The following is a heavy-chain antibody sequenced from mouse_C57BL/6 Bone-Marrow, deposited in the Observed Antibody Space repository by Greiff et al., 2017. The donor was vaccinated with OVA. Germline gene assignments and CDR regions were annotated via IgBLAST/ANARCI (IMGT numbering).Heavy chain of an antibody. V-gene: IGHV1-63*01. CDR1: GYTFTNYW. J-gene: IGHJ1*03. CDR3: ARSPLGLGEYFDV. Sequence: VKLMESGAELVRPGTSVKMSCKASGYTFTNYWIGWAKQRPGHGLEWIGDIYPGGGYTNYNEKFKGKATLTADKSSSTAYMQFSSLTSEDSAIYYCARSPLGLGEYFDVWGTGTTVTVSS. D-gene: IGHD4-1*01. CDR2: IYPGGGYT.